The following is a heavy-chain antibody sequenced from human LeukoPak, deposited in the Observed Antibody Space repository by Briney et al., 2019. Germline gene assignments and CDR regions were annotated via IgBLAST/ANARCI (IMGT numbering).Heavy chain of an antibody. Sequence: GESLKISCKGSGYSSPSYWIGWVRQMPGKGLEWMGLIYPGDSDTRYSPSFQGQVTISADKSINTAYVQWSSLKASDTAMYYCARGPAGTFDYWGQGTLVTVSS. CDR1: GYSSPSYW. CDR2: IYPGDSDT. CDR3: ARGPAGTFDY. V-gene: IGHV5-51*01. J-gene: IGHJ4*02.